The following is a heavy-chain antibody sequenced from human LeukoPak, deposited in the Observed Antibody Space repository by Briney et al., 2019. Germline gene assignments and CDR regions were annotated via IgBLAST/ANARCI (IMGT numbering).Heavy chain of an antibody. CDR2: IYYSGST. D-gene: IGHD6-19*01. J-gene: IGHJ5*02. Sequence: SETLSLTCSVSGGSISSYYWSWIRQPPGKGLEWIGYIYYSGSTNYNPSLKSRVTISVDTSKNQFSLKLSSVTAADTAVYYCARDREGWLPRSRFGFDPWGQGTLVTVSS. CDR3: ARDREGWLPRSRFGFDP. V-gene: IGHV4-59*01. CDR1: GGSISSYY.